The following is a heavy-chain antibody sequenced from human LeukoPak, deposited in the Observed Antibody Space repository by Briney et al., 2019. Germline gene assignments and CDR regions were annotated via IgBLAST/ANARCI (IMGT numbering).Heavy chain of an antibody. V-gene: IGHV4-34*01. J-gene: IGHJ4*02. CDR1: GGSFSGYY. CDR3: ARYCSSTSCYSECDY. CDR2: INHSGST. Sequence: SETLSLTCAVYGGSFSGYYWSWIRQPPGKGLEWIGEINHSGSTNYNPSLKSRVTISVDTSKNQFSLKLSSVTAADTAVYYYARYCSSTSCYSECDYWGQGTLVNVSS. D-gene: IGHD2-2*02.